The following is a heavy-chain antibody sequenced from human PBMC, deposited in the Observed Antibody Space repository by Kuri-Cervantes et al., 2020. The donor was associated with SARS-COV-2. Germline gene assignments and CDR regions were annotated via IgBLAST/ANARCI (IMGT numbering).Heavy chain of an antibody. Sequence: SETLSLTCTVSGGSISSGGYYWSWIRQHPGKGLEWIGYIYYSGSTYYNPSLKSLVTISVDTSKNQFSLKLSSVAAADTAVYYCARDPGFVVVVAATRRRSYFDYWGQGTLVTVSS. V-gene: IGHV4-31*01. CDR1: GGSISSGGYY. D-gene: IGHD2-15*01. CDR2: IYYSGST. CDR3: ARDPGFVVVVAATRRRSYFDY. J-gene: IGHJ4*02.